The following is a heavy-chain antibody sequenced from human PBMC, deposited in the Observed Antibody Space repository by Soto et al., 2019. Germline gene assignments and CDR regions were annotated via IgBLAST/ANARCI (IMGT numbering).Heavy chain of an antibody. V-gene: IGHV4-61*01. CDR2: IYYSGST. CDR1: GGSVSSGSYY. Sequence: SETLSLTCTVSGGSVSSGSYYWSWIRQPPGKGLEWIGYIYYSGSTNYNPSLKSRVTISVDTSKNQFSLKLSSVTAADTAVYYCARDHGVVIPHYYYYGMDVWGQGTTVTVSS. CDR3: ARDHGVVIPHYYYYGMDV. J-gene: IGHJ6*02. D-gene: IGHD3-3*01.